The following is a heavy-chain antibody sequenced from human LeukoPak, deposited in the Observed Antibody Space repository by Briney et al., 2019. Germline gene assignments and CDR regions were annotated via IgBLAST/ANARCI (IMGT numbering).Heavy chain of an antibody. Sequence: SETLSLTCTVSGGSISSYYWSWIRQPPGKGLEWIGYIYYSGSTNYNPSLKSRVTISVDTSKNQFSLKLSSVTAADTAVYYCARLADYGDYADAYGMDVWGQGTTVTVSS. J-gene: IGHJ6*02. CDR3: ARLADYGDYADAYGMDV. V-gene: IGHV4-59*08. CDR2: IYYSGST. D-gene: IGHD4-17*01. CDR1: GGSISSYY.